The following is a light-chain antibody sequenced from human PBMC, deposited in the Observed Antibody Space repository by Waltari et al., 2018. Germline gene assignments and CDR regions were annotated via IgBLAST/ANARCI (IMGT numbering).Light chain of an antibody. V-gene: IGLV2-8*01. Sequence: QSALTQPPSASGPPGHSVTISCTGTSSDVGGYNYVSWYQQHPGKAPKVMIFEVSKRPSGVSDRFSGSKSGNTASLTVSGLQAEDEADYFCSSYAGSDNPNVVFGGGTKLIVL. CDR1: SSDVGGYNY. CDR2: EVS. J-gene: IGLJ2*01. CDR3: SSYAGSDNPNVV.